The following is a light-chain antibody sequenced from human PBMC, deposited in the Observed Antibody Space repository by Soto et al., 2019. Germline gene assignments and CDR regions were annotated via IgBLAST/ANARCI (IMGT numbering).Light chain of an antibody. CDR1: QGIRTE. J-gene: IGKJ1*01. CDR3: LQDSSYPRT. Sequence: AIQMTQSPSSLSASVGDRVTITCRASQGIRTELGWYQQKPGKAPHLLIYGASTLQSGVSSRFSGSGSGTDFTLTISSLQPEDFATYYCLQDSSYPRTFGQGTKVEIK. V-gene: IGKV1-6*01. CDR2: GAS.